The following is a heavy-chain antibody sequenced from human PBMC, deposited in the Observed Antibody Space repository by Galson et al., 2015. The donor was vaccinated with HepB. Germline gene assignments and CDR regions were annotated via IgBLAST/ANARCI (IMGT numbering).Heavy chain of an antibody. CDR2: INNDGGGA. Sequence: SLRLSCAASGFTFSSFALSWVRQAPGKGLEWVSGINNDGGGAKHADSVKGRFSISRDNSRNTLYLQMNTLRVEDTAVYYCATRDWGLVLGGWGQGSLVTVSS. CDR3: ATRDWGLVLGG. D-gene: IGHD2-21*01. J-gene: IGHJ4*02. CDR1: GFTFSSFA. V-gene: IGHV3-23*01.